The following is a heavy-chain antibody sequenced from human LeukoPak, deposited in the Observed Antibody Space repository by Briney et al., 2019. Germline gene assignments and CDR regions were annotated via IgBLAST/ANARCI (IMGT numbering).Heavy chain of an antibody. D-gene: IGHD3-10*01. CDR1: GYTFTSYY. CDR3: ARGPERSRYGSGSSWFDP. V-gene: IGHV1-46*01. J-gene: IGHJ5*02. CDR2: INPSGGST. Sequence: ASVKVSCKASGYTFTSYYMHWVRQAPGQGLEWMGIINPSGGSTSYAQKFQGRVTMTRNTSISTAYMEVSSLRSEDTAVYYCARGPERSRYGSGSSWFDPWGQGTLVTVSS.